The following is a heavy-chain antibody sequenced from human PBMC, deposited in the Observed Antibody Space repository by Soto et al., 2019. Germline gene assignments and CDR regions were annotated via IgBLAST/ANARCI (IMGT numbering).Heavy chain of an antibody. V-gene: IGHV1-46*01. Sequence: HLAQSGPEVKRPGASVKISCKASGFIFTDWFMHWVRQAPGQGPEWMGIINTSGGNSIYSQKFQDRVTMTRDTSTSTLYVELSSLTSADTAVYYCARDRLSGIVPVGMDVWGQGTTVTVSS. CDR3: ARDRLSGIVPVGMDV. J-gene: IGHJ6*02. CDR2: INTSGGNS. CDR1: GFIFTDWF. D-gene: IGHD1-20*01.